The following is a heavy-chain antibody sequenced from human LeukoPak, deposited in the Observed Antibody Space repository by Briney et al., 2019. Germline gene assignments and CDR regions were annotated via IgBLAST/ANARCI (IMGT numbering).Heavy chain of an antibody. CDR1: GFTFSNAW. CDR2: IKSKTDGGTT. CDR3: SIDLQQWLPQAFDL. J-gene: IGHJ3*01. V-gene: IGHV3-15*07. D-gene: IGHD6-19*01. Sequence: PGGSLRLSCAASGFTFSNAWMNWVRQAPGKGLEWVGRIKSKTDGGTTDYAAPVKGRFTISRDDSENTLYLQMNSLKTEDTAVYYCSIDLQQWLPQAFDLWGQGTMVTVSS.